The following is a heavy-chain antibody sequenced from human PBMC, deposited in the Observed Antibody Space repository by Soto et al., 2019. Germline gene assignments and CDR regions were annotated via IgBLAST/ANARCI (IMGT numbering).Heavy chain of an antibody. J-gene: IGHJ4*02. CDR3: ARGPRGLYHHDY. D-gene: IGHD2-2*01. CDR2: INMDGSST. CDR1: VFTFSGDC. Sequence: GGSLRLSFAASVFTFSGDCMHWVRQAAGKGLVWVSRINMDGSSTNYADSVKGRFTISRDNAKNTLYLQMNSLRVDDTAVYYCARGPRGLYHHDYWGQGALVTVSS. V-gene: IGHV3-74*01.